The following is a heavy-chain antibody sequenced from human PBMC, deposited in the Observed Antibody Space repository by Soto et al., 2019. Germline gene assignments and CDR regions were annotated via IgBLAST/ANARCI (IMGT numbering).Heavy chain of an antibody. CDR3: TRHGRQWLGNDY. Sequence: GGSLRLSCAASGFTFSDSAMHWVRQASGKGLEWVGRIRSKANSYATLYAASMKGRFTISRDDSKNTAYLQMNSLKIEDTAVYYCTRHGRQWLGNDYWGQGTLVTVSS. V-gene: IGHV3-73*01. J-gene: IGHJ4*02. CDR2: IRSKANSYAT. D-gene: IGHD6-19*01. CDR1: GFTFSDSA.